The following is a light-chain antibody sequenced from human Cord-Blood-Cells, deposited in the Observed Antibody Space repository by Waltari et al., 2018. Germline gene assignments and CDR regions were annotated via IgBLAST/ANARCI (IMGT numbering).Light chain of an antibody. J-gene: IGLJ3*02. CDR2: DVS. CDR3: CSYAGSFWV. V-gene: IGLV2-11*01. CDR1: SSDVGGYNY. Sequence: QSVLTQPRSVSGSPGQSVTISCTGTSSDVGGYNYVSWYQQPPGKAPKLMIYDVSKRPSGFPDRFSGSKSGNTASLTISGLQAEDEADYYCCSYAGSFWVFGGGTKLTVL.